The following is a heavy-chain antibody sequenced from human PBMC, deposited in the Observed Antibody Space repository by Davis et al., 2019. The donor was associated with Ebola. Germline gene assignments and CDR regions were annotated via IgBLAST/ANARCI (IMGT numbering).Heavy chain of an antibody. D-gene: IGHD4-17*01. CDR2: ISGSGGST. J-gene: IGHJ4*02. CDR3: AKCDYGDYGIDY. CDR1: GFTFSSYA. V-gene: IGHV3-23*01. Sequence: GESLKISCAASGFTFSSYAMSWVRQAPGKGLEWVSAISGSGGSTYYADSVKGRFTISRDNSKNTLYLQMNSLRAEDTAVYYCAKCDYGDYGIDYWGQGTLVTASS.